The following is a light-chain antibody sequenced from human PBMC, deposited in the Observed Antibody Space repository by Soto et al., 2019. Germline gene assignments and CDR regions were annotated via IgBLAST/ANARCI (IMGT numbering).Light chain of an antibody. CDR1: SSDVGGYNF. CDR2: DVS. V-gene: IGLV2-11*01. Sequence: QSALTQPRSVSGSPGQSATISCTGASSDVGGYNFVSWYQQHPGKAPKLMIYDVSKRPSGVPDRFSGSKSGNTASLTISGLQAEDDADYYCCSYAGSYTWVFGTGTKLTVL. CDR3: CSYAGSYTWV. J-gene: IGLJ1*01.